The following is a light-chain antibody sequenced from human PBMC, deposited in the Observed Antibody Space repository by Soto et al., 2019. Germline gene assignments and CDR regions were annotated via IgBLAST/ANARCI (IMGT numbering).Light chain of an antibody. J-gene: IGLJ2*01. V-gene: IGLV2-14*03. CDR1: SSDIGAYNF. Sequence: QSALTQPASVSGSPGQSITISCTGTSSDIGAYNFVSWYQQHPGKAPKLILYDVNIRPSGVSNRFSGSKSGNTASLTISGLQAEDEADYYCTSWTTSTTMIFGGGPKVTVL. CDR3: TSWTTSTTMI. CDR2: DVN.